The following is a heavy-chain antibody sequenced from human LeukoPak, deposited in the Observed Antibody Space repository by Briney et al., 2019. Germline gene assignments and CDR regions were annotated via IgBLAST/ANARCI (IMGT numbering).Heavy chain of an antibody. V-gene: IGHV1-18*01. CDR1: GYTFTSYG. CDR3: ARDGKGYCSSTSCSPRNWFDP. D-gene: IGHD2-2*01. Sequence: GASVKVSCKASGYTFTSYGISWVRQAPGQGLEWMGWISAYNGNTNYAQKLQGRVTMTTDTSTSTAYMELRSLRSDDTAVYYCARDGKGYCSSTSCSPRNWFDPWGQGTLVTVSS. J-gene: IGHJ5*02. CDR2: ISAYNGNT.